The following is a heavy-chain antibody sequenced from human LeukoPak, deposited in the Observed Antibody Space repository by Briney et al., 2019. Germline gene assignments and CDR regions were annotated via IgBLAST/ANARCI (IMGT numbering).Heavy chain of an antibody. CDR3: AREYCSSTSCYDAFDI. V-gene: IGHV4-34*01. CDR2: INHSETT. J-gene: IGHJ3*02. D-gene: IGHD2-2*01. Sequence: SETLSLTCNVSGGSFSGYYWSWVRQPPGKGLEWIGEINHSETTNYNPSLKSRVTISIDTSKTQLSLKLSSVTAADTAVYYCAREYCSSTSCYDAFDIWGQGTMVTVSS. CDR1: GGSFSGYY.